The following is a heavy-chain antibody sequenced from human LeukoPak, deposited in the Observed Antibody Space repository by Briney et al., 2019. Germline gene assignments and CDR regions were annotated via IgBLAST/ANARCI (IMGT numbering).Heavy chain of an antibody. J-gene: IGHJ4*02. V-gene: IGHV4-34*01. CDR3: ARVNWYYFDY. D-gene: IGHD1-1*01. Sequence: SETLSLTCAVYGGSFSGYYWSWIRQPPGKGLEWIGEINHSGSTNYNPSLKSRVTISVDTSKNQFSLKLSSVTAADTAVYYCARVNWYYFDYWGQGTLVTASS. CDR1: GGSFSGYY. CDR2: INHSGST.